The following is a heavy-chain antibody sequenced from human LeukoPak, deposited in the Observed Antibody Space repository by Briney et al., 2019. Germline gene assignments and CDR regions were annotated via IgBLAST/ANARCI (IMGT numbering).Heavy chain of an antibody. CDR1: GFTFDDYA. Sequence: PGGSLRLSCAASGFTFDDYAMHWVRQAPGKGLEWVSGISWNSGSIGYADSVKGRFTISRDNSKNTLYLQMNSLRAEDTAVYYCARSDYYFDYWGQGTLVTVSS. J-gene: IGHJ4*02. CDR3: ARSDYYFDY. V-gene: IGHV3-9*01. D-gene: IGHD3/OR15-3a*01. CDR2: ISWNSGSI.